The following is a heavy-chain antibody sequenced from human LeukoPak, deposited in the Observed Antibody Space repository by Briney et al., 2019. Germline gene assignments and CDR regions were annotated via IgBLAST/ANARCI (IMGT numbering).Heavy chain of an antibody. V-gene: IGHV3-49*04. D-gene: IGHD3-10*01. J-gene: IGHJ6*02. CDR1: GFTFSSYA. Sequence: GGSLRLSCAASGFTFSSYAMSWVRQAPGKGLEWVGFIRSKAYGGTTEYAASVKGRFTISRDDSKSIAYLQMNSLKTEDTAVYYCTSGPYYYGSGPHGMDVWGQGTTVTVSS. CDR2: IRSKAYGGTT. CDR3: TSGPYYYGSGPHGMDV.